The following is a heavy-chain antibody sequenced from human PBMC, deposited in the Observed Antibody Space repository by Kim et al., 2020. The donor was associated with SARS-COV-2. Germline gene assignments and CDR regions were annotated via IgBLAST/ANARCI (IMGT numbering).Heavy chain of an antibody. D-gene: IGHD1-26*01. CDR3: AKGHRGYYVFYYFDY. CDR1: GFTFDDYA. CDR2: ISWNSGSI. V-gene: IGHV3-9*01. Sequence: GGSLRLSCAASGFTFDDYAMHWVRQAPGKGLEWVSGISWNSGSIGYADSVKGRFTISRDNAKNSLYLQMNSLRAEDTALYYCAKGHRGYYVFYYFDYWG. J-gene: IGHJ4*01.